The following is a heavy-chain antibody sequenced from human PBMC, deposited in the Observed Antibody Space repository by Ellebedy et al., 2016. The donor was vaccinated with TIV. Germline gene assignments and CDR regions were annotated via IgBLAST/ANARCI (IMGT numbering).Heavy chain of an antibody. CDR3: ARGGYYDVSGYYYFEY. Sequence: GGSLRLXCAASGFTFSNYAMHWVRQAPGKGLEWVTFISYDGSNKFYADSVKGRFTISRDDSKNTLYLQMNSLRAEDTAVYYCARGGYYDVSGYYYFEYWGQGTLVTVSS. CDR1: GFTFSNYA. D-gene: IGHD3-22*01. J-gene: IGHJ4*02. CDR2: ISYDGSNK. V-gene: IGHV3-30-3*01.